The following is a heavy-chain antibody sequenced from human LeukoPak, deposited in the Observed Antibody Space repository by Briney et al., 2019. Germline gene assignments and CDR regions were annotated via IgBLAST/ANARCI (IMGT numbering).Heavy chain of an antibody. CDR2: ISSSSSYI. J-gene: IGHJ4*02. V-gene: IGHV3-21*01. CDR3: ATQKGYCSSTSCYRDY. CDR1: GFTFSSYS. D-gene: IGHD2-2*02. Sequence: PGGSLRLSCAASGFTFSSYSMNWVRQAPGKGLEWVSSISSSSSYIYYADSVKGRFTISRDNAKNSLYLQMNSLRAEDTAVYYCATQKGYCSSTSCYRDYWGQGTLVTVSS.